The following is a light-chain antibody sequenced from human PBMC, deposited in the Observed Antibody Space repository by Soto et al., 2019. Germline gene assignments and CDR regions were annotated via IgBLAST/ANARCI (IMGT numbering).Light chain of an antibody. CDR3: SSYTSSSTLVV. J-gene: IGLJ2*01. V-gene: IGLV2-14*01. Sequence: QSALTQPASVSGSPGQSITISCTGTSSAVGGYNYVSWYQQHPGKAPKLMIYEVSNRPSGVSNRFSDSKSGNTASLTISGLQAEDEADYYCSSYTSSSTLVVFGGGTKLTVL. CDR1: SSAVGGYNY. CDR2: EVS.